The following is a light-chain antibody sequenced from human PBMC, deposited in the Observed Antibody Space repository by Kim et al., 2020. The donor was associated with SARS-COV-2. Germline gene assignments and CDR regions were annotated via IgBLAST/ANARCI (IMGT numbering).Light chain of an antibody. J-gene: IGKJ4*01. V-gene: IGKV1-13*02. CDR1: QGISSA. Sequence: AIQLTQSPTFLSASVGDRLSITCRASQGISSALAWYRQTPGKAPKLLISDASTLEDGVLSRFSGSGSGTDFTLIISSLQPEDFATYYCQHFSAYPLTFGGGTKVDIK. CDR3: QHFSAYPLT. CDR2: DAS.